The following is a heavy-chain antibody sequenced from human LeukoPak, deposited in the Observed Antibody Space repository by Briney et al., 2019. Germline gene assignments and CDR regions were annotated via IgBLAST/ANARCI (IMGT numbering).Heavy chain of an antibody. CDR1: GFTVSSNF. CDR2: IYTDSST. D-gene: IGHD5-18*01. CDR3: ARDRAMVVGSSWYYDY. V-gene: IGHV3-53*01. Sequence: GGSLRLSCAASGFTVSSNFMTWVRQAPGKGLEWVSFIYTDSSTYYAESVKGRYTISRDNSKNTWNLQMNSLRAEDTALYYCARDRAMVVGSSWYYDYWGQGTLVTVS. J-gene: IGHJ4*02.